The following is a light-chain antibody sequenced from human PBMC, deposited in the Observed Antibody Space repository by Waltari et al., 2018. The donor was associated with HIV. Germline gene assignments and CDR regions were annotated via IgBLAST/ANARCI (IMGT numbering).Light chain of an antibody. CDR1: SGSVSTAYY. Sequence: QIVVTQEPSLSVSPGGTVTLTCELSSGSVSTAYYPSWYQQAPGQAPRMLIYRTNARSSGVSDRFSGYILGSKAALTITGAHADDESNYYCVLYLDSGIWVFGGGTKLTVL. CDR3: VLYLDSGIWV. J-gene: IGLJ3*02. CDR2: RTN. V-gene: IGLV8-61*01.